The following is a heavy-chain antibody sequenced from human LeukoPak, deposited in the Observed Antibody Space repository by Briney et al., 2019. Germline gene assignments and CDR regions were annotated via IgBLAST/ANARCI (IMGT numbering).Heavy chain of an antibody. CDR3: ANTYCSGGSCYWAFDY. V-gene: IGHV3-30*18. J-gene: IGHJ4*02. CDR2: ISYDGSNK. Sequence: GGSLRLSCAASGFTFSSYGMHWIRQAPGKGLEWVAVISYDGSNKYYADSVKGRFTISRDNSKNTLYLQMNSLRAEDTAVYYCANTYCSGGSCYWAFDYWGQGTLVTVSS. D-gene: IGHD2-15*01. CDR1: GFTFSSYG.